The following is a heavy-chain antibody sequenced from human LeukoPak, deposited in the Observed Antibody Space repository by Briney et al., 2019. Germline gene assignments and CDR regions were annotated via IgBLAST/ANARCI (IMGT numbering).Heavy chain of an antibody. CDR1: GFTFSSYA. V-gene: IGHV3-30-3*01. CDR2: ISYDGSNK. Sequence: GGSLRLSCAASGFTFSSYAMHWVRQAPGKGLEWVAVISYDGSNKYYADSVKGRFTISRDNSKNTLYLQMNSLRAEDTAVYYCARDIITMVRGVITEDYWGQGTLVTVSS. D-gene: IGHD3-10*01. J-gene: IGHJ4*02. CDR3: ARDIITMVRGVITEDY.